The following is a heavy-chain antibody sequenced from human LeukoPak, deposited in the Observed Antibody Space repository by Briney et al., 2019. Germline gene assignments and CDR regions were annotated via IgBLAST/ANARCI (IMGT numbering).Heavy chain of an antibody. CDR1: GGSISSSSYY. D-gene: IGHD1-26*01. Sequence: PSETLSLTCTVSGGSISSSSYYWGWIRQPPGKGLEWIGSIYYSGSTYYNPSLKSRVTISVDTSKNQFSLKLSSVTAADTAVYYCARVLGGSYSRFDPWGQGTLVTVSS. J-gene: IGHJ5*02. CDR2: IYYSGST. V-gene: IGHV4-39*07. CDR3: ARVLGGSYSRFDP.